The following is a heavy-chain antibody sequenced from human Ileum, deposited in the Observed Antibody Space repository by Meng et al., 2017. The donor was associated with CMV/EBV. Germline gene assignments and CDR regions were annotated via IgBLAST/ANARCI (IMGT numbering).Heavy chain of an antibody. CDR2: IKPHSGDT. V-gene: IGHV1-2*02. J-gene: IGHJ4*02. CDR1: GYTFTDYC. Sequence: VEPAQVGNEGKKPGASVQVSCKASGYTFTDYCMHWVRQAPGQGLEWMGWIKPHSGDTKYEKKFQGRVTMTSDTSISTVYMELTRLTPDDTAIYYCAREIIMAARAFGYWGQGTLVTVSS. D-gene: IGHD5-12*01. CDR3: AREIIMAARAFGY.